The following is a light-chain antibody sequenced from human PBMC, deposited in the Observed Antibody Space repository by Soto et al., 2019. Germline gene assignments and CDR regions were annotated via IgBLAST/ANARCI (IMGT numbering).Light chain of an antibody. Sequence: EIVMTQSPATLSVSPGERATLSCRASQSVSSNLAWYQQKPGQAPRLLIYGASTRATGIPARFSGSGSGTEFTLTISSLQSEDFAVYYCQQYNNWPQWRTFGQGTKVEIK. CDR1: QSVSSN. V-gene: IGKV3-15*01. CDR2: GAS. CDR3: QQYNNWPQWRT. J-gene: IGKJ1*01.